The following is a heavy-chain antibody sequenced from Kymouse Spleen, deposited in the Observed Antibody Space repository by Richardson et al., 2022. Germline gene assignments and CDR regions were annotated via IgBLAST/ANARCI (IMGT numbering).Heavy chain of an antibody. D-gene: IGHD1-7*01. J-gene: IGHJ4*02. CDR1: GFTFSNAW. Sequence: EVQLVESGGGLVKPGGSLRLSCAASGFTFSNAWMSWVRQAPGKGLEWVGRIKSKTDGGTTDYAAPVKGRFTISRDDSKNTLYLQMNSLKTEDTAVYYCTPHTGTLPSFDYWGQGTLVTVSS. CDR3: TPHTGTLPSFDY. CDR2: IKSKTDGGTT. V-gene: IGHV3-15*01.